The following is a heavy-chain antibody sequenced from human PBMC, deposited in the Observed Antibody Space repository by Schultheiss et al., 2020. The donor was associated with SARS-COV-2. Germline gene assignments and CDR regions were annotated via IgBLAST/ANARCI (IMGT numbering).Heavy chain of an antibody. CDR1: GYTFTSYD. V-gene: IGHV1-8*01. D-gene: IGHD4-23*01. CDR3: ARVAYGGDWGYYHYYMDV. Sequence: ASVKVSCKASGYTFTSYDINWVRQATGQGLEWMGWMNPNSGNTGYAQKFQGRVTMTRNTSISTAYMELSSLRSEDTAVYYCARVAYGGDWGYYHYYMDVWGKGTTVTVSS. CDR2: MNPNSGNT. J-gene: IGHJ6*03.